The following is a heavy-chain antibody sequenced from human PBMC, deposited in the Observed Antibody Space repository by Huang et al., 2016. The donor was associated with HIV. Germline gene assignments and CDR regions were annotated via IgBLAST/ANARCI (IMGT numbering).Heavy chain of an antibody. CDR2: ISSYTGHA. CDR3: ARITLTGYFDY. Sequence: QIQLVQSGPEAKKPGASVKVACKASGYTFTGYGISWVRQATGQGLEWLGSISSYTGHATLEQKVQGRVTMTRDTSTNTAYMELKSLRSDDTSVYYCARITLTGYFDYWGQGTLVTVSS. D-gene: IGHD3-9*01. J-gene: IGHJ4*02. CDR1: GYTFTGYG. V-gene: IGHV1-18*01.